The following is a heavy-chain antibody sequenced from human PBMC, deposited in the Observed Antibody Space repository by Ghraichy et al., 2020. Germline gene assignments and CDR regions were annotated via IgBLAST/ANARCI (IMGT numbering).Heavy chain of an antibody. J-gene: IGHJ5*02. CDR3: ARSPPMVRGVMRWFDP. D-gene: IGHD3-10*01. Sequence: QTLSLTCTVSGGSISSGGYYWSWIRQHPGKGLEWIGYIYYSGSTYYNPSLKSRVTISLDTSKNQFSLRLSSVTAADTAVYYCARSPPMVRGVMRWFDPWGQGTLVTVSS. CDR1: GGSISSGGYY. V-gene: IGHV4-31*03. CDR2: IYYSGST.